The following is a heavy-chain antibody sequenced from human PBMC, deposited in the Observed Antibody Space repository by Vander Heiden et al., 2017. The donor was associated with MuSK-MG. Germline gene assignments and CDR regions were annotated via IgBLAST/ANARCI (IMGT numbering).Heavy chain of an antibody. CDR1: RVSLSTSGMR. CDR2: IDWDDDE. Sequence: QVTLKESGPALVKTRQTLTLTCTVSRVSLSTSGMRVSWVRQPPGKALEWLARIDWDDDEFYSTSLKTRLTISKDTSKNQVDLKMTNMDPVDTAAYYCARSGDHGAFQTWGQGTMVTVSS. D-gene: IGHD2-21*02. CDR3: ARSGDHGAFQT. J-gene: IGHJ3*02. V-gene: IGHV2-70*04.